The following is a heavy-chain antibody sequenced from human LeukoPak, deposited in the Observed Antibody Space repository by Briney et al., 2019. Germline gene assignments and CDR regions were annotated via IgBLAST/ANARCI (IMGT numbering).Heavy chain of an antibody. CDR2: IHYSGST. V-gene: IGHV4-59*01. CDR1: GGSISSYY. J-gene: IGHJ4*02. CDR3: ARGDDFWSGYYFDY. Sequence: SETLSLTCTVSGGSISSYYWSWIRQPPGKGLEWIGYIHYSGSTNYNPSLKSRVTISVDTSKNQFSLKLSSVTAADTAVYYCARGDDFWSGYYFDYWGQGTLVTVSS. D-gene: IGHD3-3*01.